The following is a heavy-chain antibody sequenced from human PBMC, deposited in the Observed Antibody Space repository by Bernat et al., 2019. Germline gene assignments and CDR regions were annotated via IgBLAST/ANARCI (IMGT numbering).Heavy chain of an antibody. J-gene: IGHJ4*02. V-gene: IGHV5-51*01. CDR2: IYPGDSDT. D-gene: IGHD2-2*01. CDR3: ARRGYCSSTSCYAFDY. CDR1: GYSFTSYW. Sequence: EVQLVQSGAEVKKPGESLKISCKGSGYSFTSYWIGWVRQMPGKGLEWMGIIYPGDSDTRYSPSFQAQATISADKYSSTAYLQWSSRKASDTAMYYCARRGYCSSTSCYAFDYWGQGTLVSVSS.